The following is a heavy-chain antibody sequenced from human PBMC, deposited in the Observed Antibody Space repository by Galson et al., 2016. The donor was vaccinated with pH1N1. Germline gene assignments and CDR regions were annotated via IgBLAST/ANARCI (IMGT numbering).Heavy chain of an antibody. Sequence: QSGAEVTKPGESLKISCKGPGYTYWIAWVRQMPGKGLELMGIIYPGGSDTTYSPSFQGQVTISADKSISTAYLQWSSLKASDTAMYYCASRPGSGWSFDMSGQGTMVTVSS. CDR3: ASRPGSGWSFDM. V-gene: IGHV5-51*01. D-gene: IGHD6-6*01. CDR2: IYPGGSDT. J-gene: IGHJ3*02. CDR1: GYTYW.